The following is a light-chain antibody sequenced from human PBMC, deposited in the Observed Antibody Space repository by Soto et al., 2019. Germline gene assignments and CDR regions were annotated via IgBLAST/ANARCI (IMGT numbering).Light chain of an antibody. CDR3: QQYNNWPLT. J-gene: IGKJ4*01. CDR1: QTVNNN. V-gene: IGKV3-15*01. CDR2: AAS. Sequence: EIVMTQSPATLSVSPGERATLSCRASQTVNNNLAWYQQKPGQAPRLLIYAASARATGIPARFSGSGSGTEFTLTISSLQSEDFAAYYCQQYNNWPLTFGGGTKVEIK.